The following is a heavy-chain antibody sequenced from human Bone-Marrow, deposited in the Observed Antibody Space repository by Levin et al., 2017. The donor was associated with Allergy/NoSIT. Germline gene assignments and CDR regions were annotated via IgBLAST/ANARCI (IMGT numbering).Heavy chain of an antibody. CDR2: IGWDNDK. V-gene: IGHV2-70*04. CDR3: ARMAWEGHCSGGSCYYDAFDI. Sequence: QTLSLTCTFSGFSLSTNGMRVSWIRQPPGKALEWLARIGWDNDKFYSTSLKSRLTISKDTSKNQVVLTMTNMDPVDTATYYCARMAWEGHCSGGSCYYDAFDIWGQGTVVTVSS. J-gene: IGHJ3*02. D-gene: IGHD2-15*01. CDR1: GFSLSTNGMR.